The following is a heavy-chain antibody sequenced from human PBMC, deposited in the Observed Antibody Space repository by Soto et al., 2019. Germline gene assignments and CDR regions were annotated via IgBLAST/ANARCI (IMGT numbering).Heavy chain of an antibody. D-gene: IGHD3-3*01. V-gene: IGHV3-7*01. CDR2: IKEDGSEK. J-gene: IGHJ4*02. CDR3: VRDITMFGVAGAD. Sequence: EVQLVESGGGLVQPGGSLRLTCAASGFTFSNYWMSWVRQARGKGLEWVANIKEDGSEKYYVDSVKGRFTISRDNAKNSLSLQMNSLRAEDTAVDYCVRDITMFGVAGADWGQGALVTVSS. CDR1: GFTFSNYW.